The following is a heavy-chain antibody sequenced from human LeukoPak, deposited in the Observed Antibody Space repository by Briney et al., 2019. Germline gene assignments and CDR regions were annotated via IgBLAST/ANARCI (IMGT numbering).Heavy chain of an antibody. CDR2: INSDGSSI. Sequence: GGSLRLSCAASGFTFSSHWMHWVRQAPGKGLVWVSRINSDGSSISYADSVKGRFTISRDNAKNSLYLQMNSLRAEDTAVYYCAKGEQKWLPFNWFDPWGQGTLVTVSS. J-gene: IGHJ5*02. CDR1: GFTFSSHW. D-gene: IGHD5-12*01. CDR3: AKGEQKWLPFNWFDP. V-gene: IGHV3-74*01.